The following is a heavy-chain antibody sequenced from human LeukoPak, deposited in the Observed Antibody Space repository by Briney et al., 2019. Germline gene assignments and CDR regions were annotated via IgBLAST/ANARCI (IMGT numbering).Heavy chain of an antibody. V-gene: IGHV3-11*01. J-gene: IGHJ4*02. D-gene: IGHD3-22*01. CDR1: GFTFSDYY. CDR3: ARGNYYDSSGYYY. Sequence: GGSLRLSCAASGFTFSDYYMGWVRQAPGKGLEWVSYISSRGSNIYYADSVKGRFNICRDNANNSLYLQMHSLRAEDTAVYYCARGNYYDSSGYYYWGQGTLVTVSS. CDR2: ISSRGSNI.